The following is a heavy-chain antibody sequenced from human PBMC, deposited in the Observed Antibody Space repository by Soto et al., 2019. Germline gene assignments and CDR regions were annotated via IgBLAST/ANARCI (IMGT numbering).Heavy chain of an antibody. D-gene: IGHD4-4*01. CDR3: ARGEGVDYSNYGDYYYYGMDV. CDR2: ISAYNGNT. J-gene: IGHJ6*02. CDR1: GYSLTSYG. V-gene: IGHV1-18*04. Sequence: GASLKVWCKGSGYSLTSYGISWVRQAPGQGLEWMGWISAYNGNTNYAQKLQGRVTMTTDTSTSTAYMELRSLRSDDTAVYYCARGEGVDYSNYGDYYYYGMDVWGQGTTVTVSS.